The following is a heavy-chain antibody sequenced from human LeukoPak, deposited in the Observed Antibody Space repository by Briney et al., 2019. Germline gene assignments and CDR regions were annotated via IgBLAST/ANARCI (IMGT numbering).Heavy chain of an antibody. CDR3: TRDYHDGSGYAPLDAFDI. J-gene: IGHJ3*02. V-gene: IGHV3-49*03. CDR1: GFTFGDYV. Sequence: SGGSLSLSCTVSGFTFGDYVMSGFRPASGKGLAWVGFICGIAYGGTTEYAASEKGRFTITKDNSKSIAYLQMDSLKTEDTAVYSCTRDYHDGSGYAPLDAFDIWGQGTMVTVSS. CDR2: ICGIAYGGTT. D-gene: IGHD3-22*01.